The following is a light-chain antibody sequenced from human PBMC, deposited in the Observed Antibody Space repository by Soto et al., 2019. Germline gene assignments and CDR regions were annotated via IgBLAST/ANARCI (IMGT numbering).Light chain of an antibody. CDR1: QSVSSTH. J-gene: IGKJ1*01. V-gene: IGKV3-20*01. Sequence: EIVLTQSPGTLSLSPGERASLSCRASQSVSSTHLAWYQQKLGQAPRLLIYSASTRATGIPDRFRGSASGTDFTLTVSSLEPEDFAVYCCQHYGNSLRGTFGQGTKVEIK. CDR2: SAS. CDR3: QHYGNSLRGT.